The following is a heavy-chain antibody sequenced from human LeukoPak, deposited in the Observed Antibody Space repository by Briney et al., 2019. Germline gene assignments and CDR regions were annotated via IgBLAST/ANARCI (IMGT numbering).Heavy chain of an antibody. Sequence: ASVKVSCKASGGTFSSYAISWVRQAPGRGLEWMGGIIPIFGTANYAQKFQGRVTITADESTSTAYMELSSLRSEDTAVYYCARVYSSGWYEADYWGQGTLVTVSS. J-gene: IGHJ4*02. D-gene: IGHD6-19*01. CDR1: GGTFSSYA. CDR2: IIPIFGTA. V-gene: IGHV1-69*13. CDR3: ARVYSSGWYEADY.